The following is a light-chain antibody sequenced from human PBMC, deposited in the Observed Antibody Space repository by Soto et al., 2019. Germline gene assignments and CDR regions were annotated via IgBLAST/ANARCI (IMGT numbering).Light chain of an antibody. CDR1: QSVSSSF. V-gene: IGKV3-20*01. Sequence: EIVLTQSPGTLSLSPGERATLSCRASQSVSSSFLAWYQQKPGQAPRLLIHDASSRATGIPDRFSGSGSGTDFTLPISRREPEDFAVYYCQQHGSSPLTFGGGTKVEIK. CDR3: QQHGSSPLT. J-gene: IGKJ4*01. CDR2: DAS.